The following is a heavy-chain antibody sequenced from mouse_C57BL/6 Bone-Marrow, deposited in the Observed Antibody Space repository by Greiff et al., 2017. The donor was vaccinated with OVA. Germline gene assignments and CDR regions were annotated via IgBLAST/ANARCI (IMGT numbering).Heavy chain of an antibody. CDR2: IYPGDGDT. V-gene: IGHV1-82*01. CDR1: GYAFSSSW. Sequence: VKLVESGPELVKPGASVKISCKASGYAFSSSWMNWVKQRPGQGLAWIGRIYPGDGDTNYNGKFKGKATLTADKSSSTAYMQLSILTSEDSAVYFCALDSSDYDFDYWGQGTTLTVSS. CDR3: ALDSSDYDFDY. D-gene: IGHD3-2*02. J-gene: IGHJ2*01.